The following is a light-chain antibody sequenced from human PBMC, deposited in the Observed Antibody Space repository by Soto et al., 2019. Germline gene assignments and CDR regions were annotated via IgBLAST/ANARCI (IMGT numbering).Light chain of an antibody. Sequence: DIHMTQSPSSLSASVGDRVTITCRASQSIRSYLNWYQQKPGKAPKLLIYGASSLQSGVPSRFSGRGSGTDFTLTISSLQPEDFATYSCQQSYSSPFTFGGGTKVEIK. CDR1: QSIRSY. CDR2: GAS. V-gene: IGKV1-39*01. CDR3: QQSYSSPFT. J-gene: IGKJ4*01.